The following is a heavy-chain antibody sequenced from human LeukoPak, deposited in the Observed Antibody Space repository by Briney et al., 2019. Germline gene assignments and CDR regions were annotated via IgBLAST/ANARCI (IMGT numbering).Heavy chain of an antibody. D-gene: IGHD1-26*01. Sequence: SETLSLTATVPGGSICSYYWSWIRHRPGQGLEWIGYIYYSGSTNYNPSLKSRATISVDTSKNQFSLKLSSVTAADTAVYYCARVLGGATHYLDYWGQGTLVTVSS. J-gene: IGHJ4*02. V-gene: IGHV4-59*01. CDR2: IYYSGST. CDR1: GGSICSYY. CDR3: ARVLGGATHYLDY.